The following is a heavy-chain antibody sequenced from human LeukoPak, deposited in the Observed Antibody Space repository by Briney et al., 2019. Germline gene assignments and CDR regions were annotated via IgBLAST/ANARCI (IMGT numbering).Heavy chain of an antibody. CDR1: GGTFSSYA. D-gene: IGHD3-3*01. CDR3: AGIPVFGVVLHQEPV. J-gene: IGHJ6*04. V-gene: IGHV1-69*10. CDR2: FIPVLGTA. Sequence: SVKVSCKASGGTFSSYAISWVRQAPGQGLEWMGVFIPVLGTANSTQNFQDRVSITADISTHTVYMELSSLKSEDTAVYFCAGIPVFGVVLHQEPVWGKGTTVTVSS.